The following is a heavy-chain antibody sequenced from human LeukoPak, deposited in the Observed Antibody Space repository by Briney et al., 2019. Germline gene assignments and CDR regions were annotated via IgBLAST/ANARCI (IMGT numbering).Heavy chain of an antibody. D-gene: IGHD5-12*01. CDR1: GYTFTSYY. J-gene: IGHJ3*02. CDR2: INPSGGST. Sequence: ASVRVSCKASGYTFTSYYMHWVRQAPGQGLEWMGIINPSGGSTSYAQKFQGRVTMTRDTSTSTVYMELSSLRSEDTAVYYCARSGYVRAFDIWGQGTMVTVSS. V-gene: IGHV1-46*01. CDR3: ARSGYVRAFDI.